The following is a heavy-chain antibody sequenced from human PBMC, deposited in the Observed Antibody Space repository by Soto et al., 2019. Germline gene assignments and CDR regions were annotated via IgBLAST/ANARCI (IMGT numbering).Heavy chain of an antibody. D-gene: IGHD1-26*01. V-gene: IGHV1-18*04. CDR2: ISAYNGNT. J-gene: IGHJ6*04. Sequence: APMKGSFKASGYTFTSYVVSWVRQAPGQGLECIVWISAYNGNTNYAQKLQGRVTMTTDTYTSIAYMELRSMRSDDTAVYYCARDSIPMSRSPWTYYVTDDWGECTTVNDSS. CDR3: ARDSIPMSRSPWTYYVTDD. CDR1: GYTFTSYV.